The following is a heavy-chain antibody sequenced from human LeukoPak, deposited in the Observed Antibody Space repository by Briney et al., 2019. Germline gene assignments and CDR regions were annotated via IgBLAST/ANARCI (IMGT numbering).Heavy chain of an antibody. CDR1: GFTFSSYW. D-gene: IGHD6-13*01. J-gene: IGHJ4*02. Sequence: PGGSLRLSCAASGFTFSSYWMSWVRQAPGKGLEWVANIKQDGSEKYYVDSVKGRFTISRDSAKNSLYLQMNSLRAEDTAVYYCAGIAAADYYFDYWGQGTLVTVSS. V-gene: IGHV3-7*01. CDR3: AGIAAADYYFDY. CDR2: IKQDGSEK.